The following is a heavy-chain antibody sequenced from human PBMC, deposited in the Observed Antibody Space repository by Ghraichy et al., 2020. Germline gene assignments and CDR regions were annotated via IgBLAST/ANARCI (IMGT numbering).Heavy chain of an antibody. CDR1: GGSISSGGYY. CDR2: IYYSGST. D-gene: IGHD2-15*01. CDR3: ARGYCSGGSCYYFDY. Sequence: SETLSLTCTVSGGSISSGGYYWSWIRQHPGKGLEWIGYIYYSGSTYYNPSLKSRVTISVDTSKNQFSLKLSSVTAADTAVYYCARGYCSGGSCYYFDYWGQGTLVTVSS. V-gene: IGHV4-31*03. J-gene: IGHJ4*02.